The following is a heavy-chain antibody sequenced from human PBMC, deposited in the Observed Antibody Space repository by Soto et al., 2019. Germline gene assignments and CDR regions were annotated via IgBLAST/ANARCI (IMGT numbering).Heavy chain of an antibody. V-gene: IGHV1-69*13. J-gene: IGHJ6*02. Sequence: ASVKVSCKASGGTFSSYAISWVRQAPGQGLEWMGGIIPIFGTTNYAQKFQGRATITADESTTTAYMELSSLRSEDTAVYYCARDMDSSATYYYAMDVWGQGP. CDR2: IIPIFGTT. CDR3: ARDMDSSATYYYAMDV. D-gene: IGHD6-13*01. CDR1: GGTFSSYA.